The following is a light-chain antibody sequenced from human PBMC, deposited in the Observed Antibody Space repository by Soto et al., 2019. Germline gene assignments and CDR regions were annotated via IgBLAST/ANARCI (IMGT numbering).Light chain of an antibody. CDR2: KAS. CDR3: QQYNSYPWT. J-gene: IGKJ1*01. CDR1: QSISSW. Sequence: DILMTQSPSTLSASVGDRVTITCRASQSISSWLAWYQQKPGKAPKLLIYKASSLESGVPSRFSGSGSGTEFILTISSLQPDDFATYYSQQYNSYPWTFGQGTKVEIK. V-gene: IGKV1-5*03.